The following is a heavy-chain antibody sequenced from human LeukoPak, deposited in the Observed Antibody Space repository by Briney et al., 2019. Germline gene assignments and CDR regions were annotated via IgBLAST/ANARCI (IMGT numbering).Heavy chain of an antibody. Sequence: GGSLRLSCAASGFTFSSYEMHWVRQAPGKGLEWVSYISSSGSTIYYADSVKGRFTISRDNAKKSLYLQMNCLRAEDTAVYYCARDYGGSSPFDYWGQGTLVTVSS. CDR2: ISSSGSTI. CDR1: GFTFSSYE. D-gene: IGHD4-23*01. J-gene: IGHJ4*02. V-gene: IGHV3-48*03. CDR3: ARDYGGSSPFDY.